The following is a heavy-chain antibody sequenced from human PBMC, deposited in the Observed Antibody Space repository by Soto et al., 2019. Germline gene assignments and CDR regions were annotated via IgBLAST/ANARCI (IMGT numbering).Heavy chain of an antibody. J-gene: IGHJ6*02. CDR2: IYYSGST. D-gene: IGHD6-13*01. CDR1: GGSISSYY. V-gene: IGHV4-59*01. CDR3: ARGGIAAAGTGVYYYYGMDV. Sequence: KTSETLSLTCSVSGGSISSYYWSWIRQPPGKGLEWIGYIYYSGSTNYNPSLKSRVTISVDTSKNQFSLKLSSVTAADTAVYYCARGGIAAAGTGVYYYYGMDVWGQGTTVTVSS.